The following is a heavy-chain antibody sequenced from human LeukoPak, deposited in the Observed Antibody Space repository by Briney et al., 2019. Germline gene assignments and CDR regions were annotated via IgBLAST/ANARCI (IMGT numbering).Heavy chain of an antibody. CDR2: IYYSGST. D-gene: IGHD3-3*01. J-gene: IGHJ4*02. CDR3: ARVPLIFDFDNTYYFDY. CDR1: GGSISSGGYY. Sequence: PSETLSLTCTVSGGSISSGGYYWSWIRQHPGKGLEWIGYIYYSGSTYYNPSLKSRVTISVDTSKNQFSLKLSSVTAADTAVYYCARVPLIFDFDNTYYFDYWGQGTLVTVSS. V-gene: IGHV4-31*03.